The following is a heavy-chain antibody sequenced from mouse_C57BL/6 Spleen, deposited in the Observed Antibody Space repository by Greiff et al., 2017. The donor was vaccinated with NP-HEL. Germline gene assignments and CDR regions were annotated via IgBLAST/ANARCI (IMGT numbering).Heavy chain of an antibody. CDR1: GYTFTSYW. CDR2: IDPSDSYT. Sequence: QVQLQQPGAELVMPGASVKLSCKASGYTFTSYWMHWVKQRPGQGLEWIGEIDPSDSYTNYNQKFKGKSTLTVDKSSSTAYMQRSSLTSEDSAVYYCAKRENYGSSSDYWGQGTTLTVSS. D-gene: IGHD1-1*01. CDR3: AKRENYGSSSDY. V-gene: IGHV1-69*01. J-gene: IGHJ2*01.